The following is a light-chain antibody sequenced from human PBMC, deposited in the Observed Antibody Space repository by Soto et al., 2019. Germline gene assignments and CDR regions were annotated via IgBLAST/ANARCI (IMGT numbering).Light chain of an antibody. V-gene: IGLV2-8*01. Sequence: QSALTQPPSASGSPGQSVTISCTGTSSDVGGYNYVSWYQQHPGKALKLMIYEVSKRPSGVPDRFSGSKSGNTASLTVSGLQAEDEADYYCSSYAGSNNGVFGGGTKLTVL. CDR3: SSYAGSNNGV. CDR2: EVS. J-gene: IGLJ3*02. CDR1: SSDVGGYNY.